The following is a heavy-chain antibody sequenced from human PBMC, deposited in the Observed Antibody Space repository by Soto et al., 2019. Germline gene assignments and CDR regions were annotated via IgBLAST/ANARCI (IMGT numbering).Heavy chain of an antibody. J-gene: IGHJ4*02. Sequence: PGGSLRLSCAASGFTFSNAWMSWVRQAPGKGLEWVGRIKSKTDGGTTDYAAPVKGRFTISRDDSKNTLYLQMNSLKSEDTAVYYCARDPRQDCSGETCYYSWGQGTLVTVSS. V-gene: IGHV3-15*01. CDR1: GFTFSNAW. D-gene: IGHD2-15*01. CDR3: ARDPRQDCSGETCYYS. CDR2: IKSKTDGGTT.